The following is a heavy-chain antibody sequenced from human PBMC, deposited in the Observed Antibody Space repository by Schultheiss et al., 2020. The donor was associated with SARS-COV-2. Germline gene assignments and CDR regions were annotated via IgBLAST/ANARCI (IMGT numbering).Heavy chain of an antibody. V-gene: IGHV3-30*04. CDR1: GFTFSSYA. CDR3: ARGHTLPDPHCSSSSCYRYYFDY. D-gene: IGHD2-2*01. Sequence: GGSLRLSCAASGFTFSSYAMHWVRQAPGKGLEWVAVISYDGSNKYYADSVKGRFTISRDNAKNSLYLQMNSLRAEDTAVYYCARGHTLPDPHCSSSSCYRYYFDYWGQGTLVTVSS. J-gene: IGHJ4*02. CDR2: ISYDGSNK.